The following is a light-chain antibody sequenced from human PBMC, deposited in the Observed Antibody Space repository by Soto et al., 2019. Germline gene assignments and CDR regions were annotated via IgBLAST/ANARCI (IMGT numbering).Light chain of an antibody. CDR3: SSYTSSSTLYV. CDR2: DVS. V-gene: IGLV2-14*04. CDR1: RSDVGGYNY. Sequence: SGCGVPGKKKTNSCTGNRSDVGGYNYVSWYQQHPGKAPKLMIYDVSNRPSGVSNRFSGSKSGNTASLTISGLQAEDEADYYCSSYTSSSTLYVFGTGTKVTVL. J-gene: IGLJ1*01.